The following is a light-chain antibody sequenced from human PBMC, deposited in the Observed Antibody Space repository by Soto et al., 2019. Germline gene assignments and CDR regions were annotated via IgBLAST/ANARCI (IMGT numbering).Light chain of an antibody. CDR1: QSVRSTY. J-gene: IGKJ5*01. Sequence: EIVLTQSPGIVSLSPGERATLSCRASQSVRSTYLAWYQQKPGQAPRLLIHGASSRATGIPDRFSGSGSGTDFTLTISRLEPEDFAVYYCQYYSSSLSITFGQGTRLEIK. CDR2: GAS. CDR3: QYYSSSLSIT. V-gene: IGKV3-20*01.